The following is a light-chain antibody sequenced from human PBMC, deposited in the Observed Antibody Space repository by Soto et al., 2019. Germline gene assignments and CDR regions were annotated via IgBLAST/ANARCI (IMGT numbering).Light chain of an antibody. J-gene: IGLJ3*02. CDR1: SSDVGGYNY. CDR2: EVS. CDR3: SSYTTSGTPV. Sequence: QSALTQPASVSGSPGQTITISCTGTSSDVGGYNYLSWYQQHPGKAPKVMIYEVSNRPSGVSNRFSGSKSGNTASLTISGLQAEDEADYFSSSYTTSGTPVFGGGTMLTVL. V-gene: IGLV2-14*01.